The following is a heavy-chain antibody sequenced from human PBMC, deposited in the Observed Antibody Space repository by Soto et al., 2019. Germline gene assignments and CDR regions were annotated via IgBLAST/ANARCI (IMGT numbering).Heavy chain of an antibody. Sequence: SETLSLPCTLSAGSINSGDYYCTWVREPPGKGLEWIWNIFHSGSTYYTPSLQSRVTISLDTSKNHFSLNLSSVTPADTAVYYCARDRYYGSGTYYNFYSGMDVWGQGTTVTVSS. J-gene: IGHJ6*02. D-gene: IGHD3-10*01. CDR2: IFHSGST. CDR1: AGSINSGDYY. V-gene: IGHV4-30-4*01. CDR3: ARDRYYGSGTYYNFYSGMDV.